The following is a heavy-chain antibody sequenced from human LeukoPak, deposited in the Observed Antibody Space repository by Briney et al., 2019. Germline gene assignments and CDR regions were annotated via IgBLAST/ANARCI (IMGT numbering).Heavy chain of an antibody. CDR2: INPNSGGT. CDR3: ARGGTICSGGDCYLNWLDP. Sequence: ASVKVSCKASRYTFSDYYMHWVRQAPGQGLEWMGWINPNSGGTNYAQESQGRVTMTRDTSISTAYMDLSSLTSDDTAVYYCARGGTICSGGDCYLNWLDPWGQGTLVTVSS. D-gene: IGHD2-21*02. CDR1: RYTFSDYY. V-gene: IGHV1-2*02. J-gene: IGHJ5*02.